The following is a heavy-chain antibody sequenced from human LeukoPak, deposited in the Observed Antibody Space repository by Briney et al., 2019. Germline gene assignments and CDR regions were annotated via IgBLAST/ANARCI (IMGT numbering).Heavy chain of an antibody. Sequence: GGSLRLSCAASGFTFSSYVINWVRQAPGKGLEWVSYSSGSGSNIYYADSVKGRFTISRDNYINTLYLQMNSLRPEDMVTFYCARGRETYNFDYWGQGTLVTVSS. J-gene: IGHJ4*02. V-gene: IGHV3-48*03. CDR1: GFTFSSYV. D-gene: IGHD5-18*01. CDR2: SSGSGSNI. CDR3: ARGRETYNFDY.